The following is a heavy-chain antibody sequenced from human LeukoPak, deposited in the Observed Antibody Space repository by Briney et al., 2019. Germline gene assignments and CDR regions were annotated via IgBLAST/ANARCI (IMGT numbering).Heavy chain of an antibody. J-gene: IGHJ3*02. CDR3: ARAHYDILTAAKNAFDI. Sequence: GGSLRLSCAASGFTVSSNYMSWVRQAPGKGLEWVSVIYSGGSTYYADSVKGRFTISRDDSKNTLYLQMNSLRAEDTAVYYCARAHYDILTAAKNAFDIWGQGTMVTVSS. CDR2: IYSGGST. D-gene: IGHD3-9*01. V-gene: IGHV3-53*01. CDR1: GFTVSSNY.